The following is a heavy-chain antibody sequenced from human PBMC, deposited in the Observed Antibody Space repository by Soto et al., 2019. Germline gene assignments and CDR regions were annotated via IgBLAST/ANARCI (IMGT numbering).Heavy chain of an antibody. V-gene: IGHV1-2*02. CDR1: GYTFTGYY. D-gene: IGHD6-13*01. CDR3: ARGQQLASEYFQH. Sequence: VSCKASGYTFTGYYMHWVRQAPGQGLEWMGWINPNSGGTNYAQKFQGRVTMTRDTSISTAYMELSRLRSDDTAVYYCARGQQLASEYFQHWGQGTLVTAPQ. CDR2: INPNSGGT. J-gene: IGHJ1*01.